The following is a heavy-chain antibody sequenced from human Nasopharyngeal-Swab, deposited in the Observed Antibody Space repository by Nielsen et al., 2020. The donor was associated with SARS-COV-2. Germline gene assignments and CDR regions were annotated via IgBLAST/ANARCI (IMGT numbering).Heavy chain of an antibody. V-gene: IGHV4-39*02. J-gene: IGHJ4*01. Sequence: SETLSLTCSVSDKSISSTTHYWGWIRQPPVKGLEWIGDTYYGGNPNYNPSLKSRLTISVDTSKNNFSLKLNSVTAADTAVYYCARRSYYSDASAYFFDYWGRGTLVTVSP. D-gene: IGHD3-22*01. CDR2: TYYGGNP. CDR3: ARRSYYSDASAYFFDY. CDR1: DKSISSTTHY.